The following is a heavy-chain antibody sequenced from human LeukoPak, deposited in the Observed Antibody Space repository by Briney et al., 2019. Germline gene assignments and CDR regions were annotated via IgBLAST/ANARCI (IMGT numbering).Heavy chain of an antibody. D-gene: IGHD4-17*01. CDR3: AAVMTAVTGTPSDYYYGMDV. J-gene: IGHJ6*02. CDR2: IWLDGSNK. V-gene: IGHV3-33*01. CDR1: GFTFSNYG. Sequence: GGSLRLSCVASGFTFSNYGMEWVRQAPGKGLEWVAAIWLDGSNKYYGDSVKGRFTISRDDSKNTLYLQMNSLRVEDTAVYYCAAVMTAVTGTPSDYYYGMDVWGQGTTVTVSS.